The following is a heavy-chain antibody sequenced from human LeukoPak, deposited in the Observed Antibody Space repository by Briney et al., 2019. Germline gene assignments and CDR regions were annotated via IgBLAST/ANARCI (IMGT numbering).Heavy chain of an antibody. CDR3: ARVALWFGELSPNYYYYYYYMDV. CDR1: GYTFTSYD. D-gene: IGHD3-10*01. Sequence: ASVKVSCKASGYTFTSYDINWVRQATGQGLEWMGWMNPNSGNTGYAQKFQGRVTMTRNTSISTAYMELSSLRSEDTAVYYCARVALWFGELSPNYYYYYYYMDVWGKGTTVTVSS. J-gene: IGHJ6*03. V-gene: IGHV1-8*01. CDR2: MNPNSGNT.